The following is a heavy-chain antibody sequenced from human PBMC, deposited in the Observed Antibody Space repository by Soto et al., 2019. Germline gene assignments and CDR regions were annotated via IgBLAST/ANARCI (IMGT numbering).Heavy chain of an antibody. J-gene: IGHJ4*02. V-gene: IGHV1-3*01. Sequence: ASVKVSCKASGYTFTSYAMHWVRQAPGQRLEWMGWINAGNGNTKYSQKFQGRVTITRDTSASTAYMELRSLRSDDTAVYYCARDIAAAGTDYSVYSGQGTLVSDPS. CDR2: INAGNGNT. CDR1: GYTFTSYA. CDR3: ARDIAAAGTDYSVY. D-gene: IGHD6-13*01.